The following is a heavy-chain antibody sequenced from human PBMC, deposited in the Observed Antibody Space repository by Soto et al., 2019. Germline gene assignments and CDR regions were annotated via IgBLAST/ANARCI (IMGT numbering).Heavy chain of an antibody. J-gene: IGHJ4*02. Sequence: GASVKPSSKASGYTFTSYAISWVRQTPGQGLEWMGWISAYNGNTNYAQKLQGRVTMTTDTSTSTAYMELRSLRSDDTAVYYCARDYPGSSSSWPIDYWGQGTLVTVSS. CDR1: GYTFTSYA. D-gene: IGHD6-13*01. V-gene: IGHV1-18*01. CDR3: ARDYPGSSSSWPIDY. CDR2: ISAYNGNT.